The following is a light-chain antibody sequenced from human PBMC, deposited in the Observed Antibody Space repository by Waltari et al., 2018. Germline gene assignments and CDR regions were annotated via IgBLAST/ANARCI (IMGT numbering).Light chain of an antibody. CDR3: QQYYNTPYT. Sequence: DIVMTQSPDSLAVSLGEGATVNCKSSQSVLYSPNNKNYLSWYIQKAGQPPKLLIAWAPTRESGVPDRFSGSGSGTNFTLTISSLQAEDVAVYYCQQYYNTPYTFGQGTKLEIK. V-gene: IGKV4-1*01. J-gene: IGKJ2*01. CDR1: QSVLYSPNNKNY. CDR2: WAP.